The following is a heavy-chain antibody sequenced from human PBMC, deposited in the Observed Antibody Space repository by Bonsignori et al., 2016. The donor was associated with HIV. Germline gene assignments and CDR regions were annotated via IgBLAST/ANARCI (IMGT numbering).Heavy chain of an antibody. V-gene: IGHV2-70*11. CDR3: ARMSYSSSWQSGGTYYFDY. J-gene: IGHJ4*02. CDR2: IDWDDDK. D-gene: IGHD6-13*01. Sequence: WIRQPPGKALEWLARIDWDDDKYYSTSLKTRLTISKDTSKNQVVLTMTNMDPVDTATYYCARMSYSSSWQSGGTYYFDYWGQGTLVTVSS.